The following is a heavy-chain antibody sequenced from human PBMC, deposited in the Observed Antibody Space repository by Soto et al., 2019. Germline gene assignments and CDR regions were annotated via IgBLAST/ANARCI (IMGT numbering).Heavy chain of an antibody. J-gene: IGHJ6*02. CDR2: ISTFNSDA. CDR1: GYTFTSYG. Sequence: APVKVSCKASGYTFTSYGISWVRQAPGQGLEWMGWISTFNSDANYAQKFQGWVTMTRDTSISTAYMELSRLRSDDTAVYYCARDDANDYGDYADYYGMDVWGQGTTVTVSS. D-gene: IGHD4-17*01. CDR3: ARDDANDYGDYADYYGMDV. V-gene: IGHV1-18*01.